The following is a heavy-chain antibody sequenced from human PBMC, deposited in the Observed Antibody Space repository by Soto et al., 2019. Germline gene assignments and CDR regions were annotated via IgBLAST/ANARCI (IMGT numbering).Heavy chain of an antibody. J-gene: IGHJ4*02. CDR2: ISGSGGST. CDR1: GFTFSSYA. D-gene: IGHD3-16*01. Sequence: GGSLRLSCAASGFTFSSYAMSWVRQAPGKGLEWVSAISGSGGSTYYADSVKGRFTISRDNSKNTLYLQMNSLRAEDTAVYYCAKDDPIGGIGSYGARGLSFDYWGQGTLVTVSS. V-gene: IGHV3-23*01. CDR3: AKDDPIGGIGSYGARGLSFDY.